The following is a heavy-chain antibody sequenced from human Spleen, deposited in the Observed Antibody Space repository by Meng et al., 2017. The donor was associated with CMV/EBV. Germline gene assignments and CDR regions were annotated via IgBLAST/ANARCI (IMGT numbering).Heavy chain of an antibody. Sequence: SCAISGDSVSSNSAAWNWIRQSPSRGLEWLGRKYYRSKWFRDYAISVKSRMTINPDTYRDQFSLQLSSVTPEDTAVYYCARGGGYCTGGSCYSHYYYAMDVWGQGTTVTVSS. CDR3: ARGGGYCTGGSCYSHYYYAMDV. CDR1: GDSVSSNSAA. V-gene: IGHV6-1*01. CDR2: KYYRSKWFR. D-gene: IGHD2-15*01. J-gene: IGHJ6*02.